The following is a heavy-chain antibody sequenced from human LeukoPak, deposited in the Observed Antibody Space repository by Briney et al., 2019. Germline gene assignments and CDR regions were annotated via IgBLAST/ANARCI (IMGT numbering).Heavy chain of an antibody. V-gene: IGHV3-7*01. CDR1: GFTFSTYS. J-gene: IGHJ4*02. CDR2: MNHDGSEK. Sequence: GWSLRLSCPASGFTFSTYSMSWLRQAPGKGLEWVANMNHDGSEKYYLDSVKGRFTISRDNAKNSLFLQMNSLRAEDTAVYYCARDPRIAARPLFDYWGQGTLVTVSA. CDR3: ARDPRIAARPLFDY. D-gene: IGHD6-6*01.